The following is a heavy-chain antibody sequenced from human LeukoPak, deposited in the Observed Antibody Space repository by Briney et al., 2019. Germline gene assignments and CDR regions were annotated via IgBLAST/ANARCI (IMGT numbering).Heavy chain of an antibody. Sequence: ASVKVSCKASGYTFTGYYMHWVRQAPGQGLEWMGWINPNSGGTNYAQKFQGTLTMTRDTSISIAYMELSRLRSDDTAVYYCARAEDYYDSSGYYGYWGQGTLVTVSS. CDR3: ARAEDYYDSSGYYGY. CDR1: GYTFTGYY. V-gene: IGHV1-2*02. J-gene: IGHJ4*02. CDR2: INPNSGGT. D-gene: IGHD3-22*01.